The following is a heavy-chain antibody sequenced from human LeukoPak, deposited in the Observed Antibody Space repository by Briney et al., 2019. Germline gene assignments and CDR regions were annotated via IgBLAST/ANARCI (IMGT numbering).Heavy chain of an antibody. V-gene: IGHV3-11*06. CDR2: ISSSSSLI. CDR3: ARDGNRDGDMDV. J-gene: IGHJ6*03. Sequence: GGSLRLSCAASGFTVMNTYISWVRHPPGKGLEWVAYISSSSSLIYYAGSVKGRFTVSRDSAKRSLYLQMNSLRAEDTAVYYCARDGNRDGDMDVWGKGTTVTVSS. CDR1: GFTVMNTY. D-gene: IGHD1-1*01.